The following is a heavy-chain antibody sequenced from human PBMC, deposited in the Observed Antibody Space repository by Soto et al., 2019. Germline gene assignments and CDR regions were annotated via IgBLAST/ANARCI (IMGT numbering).Heavy chain of an antibody. Sequence: GGSLRLSCAASGFTFSSYGMHWVRQAPGKGLEWVAVISYDGSNKYYADSVKGRFTISRDNSKNTLYLQMNSLRAEDTAVYYCAKERKTAVARYYYYGMDVPGPAPTVTVSS. CDR3: AKERKTAVARYYYYGMDV. J-gene: IGHJ6*02. CDR1: GFTFSSYG. D-gene: IGHD6-19*01. CDR2: ISYDGSNK. V-gene: IGHV3-30*18.